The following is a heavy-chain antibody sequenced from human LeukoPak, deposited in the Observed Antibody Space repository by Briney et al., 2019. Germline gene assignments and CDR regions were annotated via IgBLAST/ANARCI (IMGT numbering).Heavy chain of an antibody. V-gene: IGHV1-8*01. Sequence: ASVKVSCKASGFTLTNFDINWVRQATGQGLEWMGWMNSNTGNTGYAQEFQGRVTMTRDTSIGTAYMELTSLRSEDTAVYYCARGRRGSSGPWSWYLDLWGRGTLVTASS. CDR3: ARGRRGSSGPWSWYLDL. J-gene: IGHJ2*01. D-gene: IGHD3-22*01. CDR1: GFTLTNFD. CDR2: MNSNTGNT.